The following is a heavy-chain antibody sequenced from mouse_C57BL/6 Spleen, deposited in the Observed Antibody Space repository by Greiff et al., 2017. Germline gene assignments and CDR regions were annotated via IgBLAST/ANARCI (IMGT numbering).Heavy chain of an antibody. Sequence: VQGVESGAELVKPGASVKISCKASGYAFSSYWMNWVKQRPGKGLEWIGQIYPGDGDTNYNGKFKGKATLTADKSSSTAYMQLSSLTSEDSAVYFCAYYYGSDYAMDYWGQGTSVTVSS. CDR2: IYPGDGDT. D-gene: IGHD1-1*01. CDR3: AYYYGSDYAMDY. J-gene: IGHJ4*01. CDR1: GYAFSSYW. V-gene: IGHV1-80*01.